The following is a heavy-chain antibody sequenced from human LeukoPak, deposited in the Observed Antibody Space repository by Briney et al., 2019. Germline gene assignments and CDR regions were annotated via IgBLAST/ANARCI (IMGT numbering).Heavy chain of an antibody. Sequence: GALVKVSCKASGYTFTSYGISWVRQAPGQGLEWMGWISAYNGNTNYAQKLQGRVTMTTDTSTSTAYMELRSLRSDDTAVYYCARGGYCSSTSCYNWFDPWGQGTLVTVSS. CDR3: ARGGYCSSTSCYNWFDP. J-gene: IGHJ5*02. D-gene: IGHD2-2*01. CDR2: ISAYNGNT. V-gene: IGHV1-18*01. CDR1: GYTFTSYG.